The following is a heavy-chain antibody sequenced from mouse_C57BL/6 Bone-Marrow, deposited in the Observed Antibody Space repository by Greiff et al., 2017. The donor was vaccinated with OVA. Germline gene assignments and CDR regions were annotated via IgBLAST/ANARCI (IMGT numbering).Heavy chain of an antibody. J-gene: IGHJ3*01. D-gene: IGHD2-5*01. Sequence: VQLQQPGAELVKPGASVKLSCKASGYTFTSYWMHWVKQRPGRGLEWIGRIDPNSGGTKYNEKFKSKATLTVDKPSSTAYMQLISLTSEDSAVYYCARSSNYLLAYWGQGTLVTVSA. CDR3: ARSSNYLLAY. CDR2: IDPNSGGT. CDR1: GYTFTSYW. V-gene: IGHV1-72*01.